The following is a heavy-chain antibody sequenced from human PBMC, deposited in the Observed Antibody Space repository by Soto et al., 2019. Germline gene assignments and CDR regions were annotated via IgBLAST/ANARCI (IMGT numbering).Heavy chain of an antibody. Sequence: QITLNESGPTVVRPTETLTLTCRFSGFSLTTSGVGVGWIRQSPGKAPEWLALIYWDDDKRYSASLKSWLTITKDTSKNHVVLTVSDLDPTDTATYYCAHRVLRTVFGLVTTTAIYFDFWGQGTPVAVSS. J-gene: IGHJ4*02. CDR2: IYWDDDK. CDR1: GFSLTTSGVG. D-gene: IGHD3-3*01. V-gene: IGHV2-5*02. CDR3: AHRVLRTVFGLVTTTAIYFDF.